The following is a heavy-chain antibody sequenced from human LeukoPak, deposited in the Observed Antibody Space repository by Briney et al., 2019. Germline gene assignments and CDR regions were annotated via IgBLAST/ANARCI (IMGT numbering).Heavy chain of an antibody. CDR1: GGPISGYY. D-gene: IGHD2-15*01. CDR3: GRAGRYCSGGSCYGENWFDP. V-gene: IGHV4-59*01. J-gene: IGHJ5*02. Sequence: PSGTLSLTCTVSGGPISGYYWNWIRQPPGKGLEWLGYIHSSGNTRYNPSLRSRVTMSVDTSMNQFSLKLDSVTAADTAVYYCGRAGRYCSGGSCYGENWFDPWGQGTLVTVSS. CDR2: IHSSGNT.